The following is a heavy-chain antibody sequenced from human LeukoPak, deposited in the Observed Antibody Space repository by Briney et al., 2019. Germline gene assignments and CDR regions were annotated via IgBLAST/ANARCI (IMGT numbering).Heavy chain of an antibody. CDR2: INSDGSST. Sequence: GGSLRLSCAASGFTFNSYWMHWVRQAPGKGLVWVSRINSDGSSTSYADSVKGRFTIPRDNAKNTLYLQMNSLRAEDTAVYYCARRMRYFDWLFDYWGQGTLVTVSS. V-gene: IGHV3-74*01. J-gene: IGHJ4*02. CDR3: ARRMRYFDWLFDY. D-gene: IGHD3-9*01. CDR1: GFTFNSYW.